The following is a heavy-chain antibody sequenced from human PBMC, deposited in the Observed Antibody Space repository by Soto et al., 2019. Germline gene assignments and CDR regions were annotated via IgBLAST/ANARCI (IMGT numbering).Heavy chain of an antibody. Sequence: QVQLVESGGGVVQPGRSLRLSCAASGFTFSSYGMHWFRQAPGKGLEWGEVLSYDGSNKYYADSVKGRFTISRDNSKNPLYLQMNGLRAEDTAVYYCAKGGGTMVRGVPAYWYFDLWGRGTLVTVSS. V-gene: IGHV3-30*18. CDR1: GFTFSSYG. CDR2: LSYDGSNK. D-gene: IGHD3-10*01. CDR3: AKGGGTMVRGVPAYWYFDL. J-gene: IGHJ2*01.